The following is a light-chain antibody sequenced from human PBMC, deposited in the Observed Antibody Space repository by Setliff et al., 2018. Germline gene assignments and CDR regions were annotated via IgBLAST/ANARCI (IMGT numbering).Light chain of an antibody. CDR2: GAS. J-gene: IGKJ5*01. V-gene: IGKV3-20*01. CDR3: QQYGSSRIT. CDR1: QSVSSSY. Sequence: EIVLTQSPGTLSLSPGERATLSCRASQSVSSSYLAWYQQKPGQAPRLLIYGASSRATGIPDRFSGSGSGTDFTLTISRLEPEDFAVYYCQQYGSSRITFGQGTRLVMK.